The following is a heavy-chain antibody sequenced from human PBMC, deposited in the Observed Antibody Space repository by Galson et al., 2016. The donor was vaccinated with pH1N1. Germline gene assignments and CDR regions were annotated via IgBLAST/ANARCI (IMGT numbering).Heavy chain of an antibody. Sequence: LRLSCAASGFTFTSYAMHWVRQAPGKGLEWVAVILYDGTNEYYADSVKGRFTISRDKTQSTVYLKMNSLRTEDTAVYYCARDSEYSGHEGFHWAQGTLVIVSS. CDR2: ILYDGTNE. J-gene: IGHJ4*02. V-gene: IGHV3-30*04. CDR1: GFTFTSYA. CDR3: ARDSEYSGHEGFH. D-gene: IGHD5-12*01.